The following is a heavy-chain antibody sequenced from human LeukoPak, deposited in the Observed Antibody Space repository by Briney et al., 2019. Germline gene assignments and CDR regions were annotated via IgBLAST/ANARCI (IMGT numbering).Heavy chain of an antibody. CDR2: ISSSSSTI. J-gene: IGHJ4*02. V-gene: IGHV3-48*04. CDR3: TRVGYIDEGIDY. CDR1: GFSFSHYG. D-gene: IGHD5-24*01. Sequence: GGSLRLSCAASGFSFSHYGMDWVRQAPEKGLEWISYISSSSSTIYYADSVKGRFTISRDNAKNSLYLQMNSLRAEDTAIYYCTRVGYIDEGIDYWGQGTLVTVSS.